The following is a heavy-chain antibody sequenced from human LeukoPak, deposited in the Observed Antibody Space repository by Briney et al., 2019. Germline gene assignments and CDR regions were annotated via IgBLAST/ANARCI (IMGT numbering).Heavy chain of an antibody. CDR1: GGSISSYY. Sequence: SETLSLTCTVSGGSISSYYWSWIRQPPGKGLEWIGYIYYSGSTNYNPSLKSRVTKSVDTSKNQFSLKLSSVTAADTAVYYCARLSYDSSGYYGWFDPWGQGTLVTVSS. J-gene: IGHJ5*02. D-gene: IGHD3-22*01. CDR3: ARLSYDSSGYYGWFDP. CDR2: IYYSGST. V-gene: IGHV4-59*08.